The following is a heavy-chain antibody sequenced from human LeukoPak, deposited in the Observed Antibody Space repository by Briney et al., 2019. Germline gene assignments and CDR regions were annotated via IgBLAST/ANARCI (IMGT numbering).Heavy chain of an antibody. CDR3: ARDTWAYYMDV. V-gene: IGHV3-23*01. CDR2: ISGSGGST. D-gene: IGHD2/OR15-2a*01. J-gene: IGHJ6*03. Sequence: GGSLRLSCAASGFTFSSYGMSWVRQAPGKGLEWVSGISGSGGSTYYADSVKGRFTISRDNSKNTLYLQMNSLRAEDTAVYYCARDTWAYYMDVWGKGTTVTISS. CDR1: GFTFSSYG.